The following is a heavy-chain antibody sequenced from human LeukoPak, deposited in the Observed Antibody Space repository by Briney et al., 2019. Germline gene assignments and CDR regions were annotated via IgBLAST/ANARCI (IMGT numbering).Heavy chain of an antibody. CDR2: ISGSGGST. Sequence: GGSLRLSCAASGFTFSSYAMSWVRQAPGKGLEWVSAISGSGGSTYYADSVKGRFTISRDNSKNTLYLQMNSLRVEDTAVYYCARDYTGSYPPRWGQGALVTVSS. CDR1: GFTFSSYA. V-gene: IGHV3-23*01. D-gene: IGHD1-26*01. J-gene: IGHJ4*02. CDR3: ARDYTGSYPPR.